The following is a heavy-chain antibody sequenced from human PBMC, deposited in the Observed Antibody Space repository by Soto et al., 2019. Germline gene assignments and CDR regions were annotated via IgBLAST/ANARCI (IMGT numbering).Heavy chain of an antibody. CDR3: ARGFTCTNGVCYTFGYYYYYMDV. Sequence: ASVKVSCKASGYAFTSYDINWVRQATGQGLEWMGWMNPNSGNTGYAQKFQGRVTMTRNTSISTAYMELSSLRSEDTAVYYCARGFTCTNGVCYTFGYYYYYMDVRGKGTTVTVSS. V-gene: IGHV1-8*01. J-gene: IGHJ6*03. CDR1: GYAFTSYD. D-gene: IGHD2-8*01. CDR2: MNPNSGNT.